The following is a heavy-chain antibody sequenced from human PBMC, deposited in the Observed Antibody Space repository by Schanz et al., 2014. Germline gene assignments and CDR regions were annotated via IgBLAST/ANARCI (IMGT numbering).Heavy chain of an antibody. D-gene: IGHD6-19*01. CDR1: LFPFFAYT. Sequence: EVQLVESGGSLFPPGFSLLLSCVTSLFPFFAYTMNWVRQAPGKGLEWVSSISSTSTYLYYADSVKGRFTISRDSARNSLYLQMSSLRAEDTAVYYCARDRVQYSSGWYSDSWGQGTLVTVSS. CDR3: ARDRVQYSSGWYSDS. CDR2: ISSTSTYL. V-gene: IGHV3-21*01. J-gene: IGHJ4*02.